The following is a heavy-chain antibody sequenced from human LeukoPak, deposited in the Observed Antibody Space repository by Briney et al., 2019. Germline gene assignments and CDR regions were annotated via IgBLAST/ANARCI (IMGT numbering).Heavy chain of an antibody. CDR2: IKHDGSER. J-gene: IGHJ4*02. V-gene: IGHV3-7*01. Sequence: GGSRRLSCAASGVAFHIYWMSWIRQAPGKGLEWVANIKHDGSERYYVDSVKGRFDISRDNAKNSLYLEMNSLRGEDTAVYYCALGYGAGSYWGPGTLVTVSS. D-gene: IGHD3-10*01. CDR3: ALGYGAGSY. CDR1: GVAFHIYW.